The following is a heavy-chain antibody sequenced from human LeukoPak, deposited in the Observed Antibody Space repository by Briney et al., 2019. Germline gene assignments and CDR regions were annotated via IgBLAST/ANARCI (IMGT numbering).Heavy chain of an antibody. J-gene: IGHJ4*02. CDR2: INHSGST. D-gene: IGHD3-10*01. CDR1: GGSFSGYY. Sequence: SETLSLTCAVYGGSFSGYYWSWIRQPPGKGLEWIGEINHSGSTNYNPSLKSRVAISVDTSKNQFSLKLSSVTAADTAVYYCARGRPQYGSGSYYNQKGRFDYWGQGTLVTVSS. V-gene: IGHV4-34*01. CDR3: ARGRPQYGSGSYYNQKGRFDY.